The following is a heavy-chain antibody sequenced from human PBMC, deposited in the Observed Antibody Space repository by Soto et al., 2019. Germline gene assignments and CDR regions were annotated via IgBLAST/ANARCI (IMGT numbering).Heavy chain of an antibody. CDR3: ARVSGSYYYGMDV. CDR1: GGSISSSNW. V-gene: IGHV4-4*02. J-gene: IGHJ6*02. CDR2: IYHSGST. Sequence: QVQLQESGPGLVKPSGTLSLTCAVSGGSISSSNWWSWVRQPPGKGLEWIGEIYHSGSTNYNPSLQSRVTISVDNSKNQFSLKLSSVIAADTAVYYCARVSGSYYYGMDVRGQGTTVTVSS. D-gene: IGHD1-26*01.